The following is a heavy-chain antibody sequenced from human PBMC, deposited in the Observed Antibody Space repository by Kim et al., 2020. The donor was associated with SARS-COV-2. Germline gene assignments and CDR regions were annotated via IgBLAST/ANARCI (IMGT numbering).Heavy chain of an antibody. CDR3: GTVFEY. V-gene: IGHV3-74*01. J-gene: IGHJ4*02. Sequence: GSRRTYYADSVKGRFTISRDNAKNTLDLQMHSLRSEDTAVYYCGTVFEYWGQGTLVTVSS. CDR2: GSRRT.